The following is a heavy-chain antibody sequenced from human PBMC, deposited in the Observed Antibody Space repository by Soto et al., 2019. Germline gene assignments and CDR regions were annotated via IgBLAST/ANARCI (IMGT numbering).Heavy chain of an antibody. CDR2: IDWDDDK. J-gene: IGHJ4*02. CDR1: GFSVSSSGLC. Sequence: SGPTLVNPTQTLTLTCTVSGFSVSSSGLCVTWIRQPPGKALEWLARIDWDDDKYYSTSLKTRLTISKDTSKNQVVLTMTNVDTEDTATYFCARTTRSRTIRLFSDYWGQGTLVTVSS. CDR3: ARTTRSRTIRLFSDY. V-gene: IGHV2-70*11. D-gene: IGHD2-21*01.